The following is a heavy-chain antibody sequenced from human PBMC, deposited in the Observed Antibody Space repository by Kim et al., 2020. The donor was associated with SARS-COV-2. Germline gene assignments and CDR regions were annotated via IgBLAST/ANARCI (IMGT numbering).Heavy chain of an antibody. V-gene: IGHV3-23*01. J-gene: IGHJ4*02. CDR3: AKDPASLGYFDY. Sequence: YDRESVKGRFTISRDNSKNTLYLQMNSLRAEDTAVYYCAKDPASLGYFDYWGQGTLVTVSS.